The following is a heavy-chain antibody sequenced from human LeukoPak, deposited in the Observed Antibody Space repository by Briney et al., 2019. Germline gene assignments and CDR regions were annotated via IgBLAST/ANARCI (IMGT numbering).Heavy chain of an antibody. Sequence: GASVKVSCKASGYTFTSYGIGWVRQAPGQGLEWMGWISAYNGNTNYAQKLQGRVTMTTDTSTSTAYMELRSLRSDDTAVYYCARVEITFGGVTGSQMMPNGPNDYWGQGTLVTVSS. V-gene: IGHV1-18*01. CDR1: GYTFTSYG. J-gene: IGHJ4*02. CDR2: ISAYNGNT. CDR3: ARVEITFGGVTGSQMMPNGPNDY. D-gene: IGHD3-16*01.